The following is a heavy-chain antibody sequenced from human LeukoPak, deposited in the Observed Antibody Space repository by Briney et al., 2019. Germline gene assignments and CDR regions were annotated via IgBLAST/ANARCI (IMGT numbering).Heavy chain of an antibody. D-gene: IGHD3-10*01. CDR1: GYTFTHQW. CDR2: IYPRDSDT. Sequence: GESLKISCKASGYTFTHQWIGWVRQKSGSGLVWMGIIYPRDSDTRYSPSFQGHVTISADTPINTAYLEWSRLEASDTAIYYCARHSDVIGAIWGQGTLVTVSS. J-gene: IGHJ4*02. CDR3: ARHSDVIGAI. V-gene: IGHV5-51*01.